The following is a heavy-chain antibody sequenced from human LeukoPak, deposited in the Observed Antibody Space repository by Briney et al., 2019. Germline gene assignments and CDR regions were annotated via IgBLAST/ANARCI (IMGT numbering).Heavy chain of an antibody. CDR1: GFTFSSYA. CDR2: ISTSDSYT. CDR3: VKDLSSTWEY. D-gene: IGHD6-13*01. J-gene: IGHJ4*02. V-gene: IGHV3-23*01. Sequence: GGSLRLSCAASGFTFSSYAMSWVRLTPGKGLEWVSAISTSDSYTYYADSVKGRFTISRDNSKNTLYLQMNSLRAEDTAVYYCVKDLSSTWEYWGQGTLVTVSS.